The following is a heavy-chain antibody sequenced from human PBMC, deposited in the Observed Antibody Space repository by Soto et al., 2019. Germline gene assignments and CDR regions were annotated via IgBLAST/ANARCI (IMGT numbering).Heavy chain of an antibody. D-gene: IGHD3-10*01. CDR1: GGTFSSYA. V-gene: IGHV1-69*01. CDR2: IIPMYGPA. CDR3: ARVPTMVRGVIDNWCDP. Sequence: QVPLVQSGAEVKKPGSSVTVSCKASGGTFSSYAIHWVRQAPGQGLEWMGGIIPMYGPATHAQRFQGRVTITADESTTTVYMELTSLTSQDTAGYYCARVPTMVRGVIDNWCDPWGHGTLVTVSS. J-gene: IGHJ5*02.